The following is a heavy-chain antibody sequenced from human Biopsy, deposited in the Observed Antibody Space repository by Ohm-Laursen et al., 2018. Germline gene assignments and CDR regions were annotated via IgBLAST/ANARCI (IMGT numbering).Heavy chain of an antibody. CDR1: GDSISSYY. CDR3: ARDRGFYSDRTVPGYFDL. D-gene: IGHD3-22*01. CDR2: VSYTGST. J-gene: IGHJ2*01. Sequence: GTLSLTCTVSGDSISSYYWSWIRQPPGKGLEWIGYVSYTGSTDYNPSLQSRVTISVDTSKNHSSLRLRSVTPADTAMYYCARDRGFYSDRTVPGYFDLWGRGTLVTVSS. V-gene: IGHV4-59*13.